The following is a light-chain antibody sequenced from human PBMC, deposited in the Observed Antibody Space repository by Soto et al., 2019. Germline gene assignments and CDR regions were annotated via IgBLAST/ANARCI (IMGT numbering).Light chain of an antibody. CDR1: QSVSSY. CDR3: QQRSNWPT. V-gene: IGKV3-11*01. CDR2: DTS. J-gene: IGKJ1*01. Sequence: EIVLTQSPATLSLSPGERATLSCRASQSVSSYLAWYQQKPGQAPRLLIYDTSNRATGIPARFSGSGSGTDFTLTISGLEPEDFAVYYCQQRSNWPTFGQGTKVEIK.